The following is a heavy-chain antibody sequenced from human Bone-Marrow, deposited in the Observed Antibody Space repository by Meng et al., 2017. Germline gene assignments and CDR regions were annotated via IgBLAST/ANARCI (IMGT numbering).Heavy chain of an antibody. CDR1: GFTFSSYS. Sequence: GESLKISCAASGFTFSSYSMNWVRQAPGKGLEWVSSISSSSSYIYYADSVKGRFTISRDNAKNTLYLQMNSLRAEDTAVYYCARDNMFRGGMTGYFDYWGQGTLVTVSS. J-gene: IGHJ4*02. V-gene: IGHV3-21*01. CDR3: ARDNMFRGGMTGYFDY. D-gene: IGHD3-10*01. CDR2: ISSSSSYI.